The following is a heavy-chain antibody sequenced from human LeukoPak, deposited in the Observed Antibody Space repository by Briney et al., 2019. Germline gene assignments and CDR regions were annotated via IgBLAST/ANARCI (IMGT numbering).Heavy chain of an antibody. V-gene: IGHV1-18*01. CDR2: IGTYGGDT. CDR1: TSR. D-gene: IGHD3-22*01. J-gene: IGHJ5*01. CDR3: ARDLWNFYDDSGYNRDLDS. Sequence: GASVKVSYKATSRISWVRQAPGQGLEWMGWIGTYGGDTYYAQKFQGRITMTIDTSTSTVYMELRNLRSDDTAVYYCARDLWNFYDDSGYNRDLDSWGQGTLVTVSS.